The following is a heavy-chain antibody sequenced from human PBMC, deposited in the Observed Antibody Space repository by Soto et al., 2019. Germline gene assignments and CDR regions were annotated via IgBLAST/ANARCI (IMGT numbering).Heavy chain of an antibody. V-gene: IGHV3-21*01. D-gene: IGHD2-2*01. CDR3: ARGDAVVVPAGSY. Sequence: LRLSCAASGFTFSSYSMNWVRQAPGKGLEWVSSISSSSSYIYYADPVKGRFTISRDNAKNSLYLQMNSLRAEDTAVYYCARGDAVVVPAGSYCGQGTLVTVSS. J-gene: IGHJ4*02. CDR1: GFTFSSYS. CDR2: ISSSSSYI.